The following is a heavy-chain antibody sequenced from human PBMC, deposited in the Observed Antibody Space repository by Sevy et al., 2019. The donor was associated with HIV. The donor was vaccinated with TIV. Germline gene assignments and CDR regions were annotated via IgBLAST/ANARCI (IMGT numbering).Heavy chain of an antibody. CDR1: GLSFSNYA. V-gene: IGHV3-30*04. J-gene: IGHJ3*02. Sequence: GGSLRLSCAASGLSFSNYAMHWVRQGPGKGLEWVAVISYDARNEDYADSVKGRFTISRDNSKNTLYLQMNSLRAEDTAVYYCARFPPERAFDIWGLGTMVTVSS. CDR2: ISYDARNE. CDR3: ARFPPERAFDI.